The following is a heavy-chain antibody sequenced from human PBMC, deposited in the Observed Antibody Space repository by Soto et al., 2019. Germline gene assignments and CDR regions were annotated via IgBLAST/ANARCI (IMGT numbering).Heavy chain of an antibody. D-gene: IGHD2-15*01. CDR2: INAGNGNT. Sequence: VASVKVSCKASGYTFTSYAMHWVRQAPAQRLEWMGWINAGNGNTKYSQKFQGRVTITRDTSARTAYMELSSLGSEDTAVYYCERDLRRGGYCSGGSCPPGFDPWGQGTLVTVSS. J-gene: IGHJ5*02. CDR3: ERDLRRGGYCSGGSCPPGFDP. CDR1: GYTFTSYA. V-gene: IGHV1-3*01.